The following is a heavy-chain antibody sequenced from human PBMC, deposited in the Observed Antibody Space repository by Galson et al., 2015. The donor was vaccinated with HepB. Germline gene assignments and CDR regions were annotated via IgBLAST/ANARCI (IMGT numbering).Heavy chain of an antibody. J-gene: IGHJ4*02. CDR2: INPNSGGT. V-gene: IGHV1-2*02. D-gene: IGHD3-22*01. Sequence: SVKVSCKASGYTFTGYYMHWVRQAPGQGLEWMGWINPNSGGTNYAQKFQGRVTMTRDTSISTAYMELSRLRSDDTAVYYCARATGYDSSGYYDLDYFDYWGQGTLVTVSS. CDR1: GYTFTGYY. CDR3: ARATGYDSSGYYDLDYFDY.